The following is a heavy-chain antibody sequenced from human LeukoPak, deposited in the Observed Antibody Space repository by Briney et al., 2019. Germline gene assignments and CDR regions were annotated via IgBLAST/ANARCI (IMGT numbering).Heavy chain of an antibody. J-gene: IGHJ6*02. CDR3: ARVPSYYYGMDV. CDR2: IYYSGST. Sequence: SETLSLTCTVSGGSISRYYWSWIRQPPGKGLEWIGYIYYSGSTNYNPSLKSRVTISVDTSKNQFSLKLSSVTAADTAVYYCARVPSYYYGMDVWGQGTTVTVSS. V-gene: IGHV4-59*01. CDR1: GGSISRYY.